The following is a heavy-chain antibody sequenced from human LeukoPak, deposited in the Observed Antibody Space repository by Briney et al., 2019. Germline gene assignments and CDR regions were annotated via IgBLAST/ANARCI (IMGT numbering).Heavy chain of an antibody. D-gene: IGHD3-22*01. J-gene: IGHJ3*02. CDR2: INHSGST. CDR1: GGSFNDYY. Sequence: PSETLSLTCAVYGGSFNDYYWSWIRQPPGKGLEWIGEINHSGSTNCNPSLKSRVTISVDTSKNQFSLKLSSVTAADTAVYYCARTRNYYDSSGYYLVGAFDIWGQGTMVTVSS. CDR3: ARTRNYYDSSGYYLVGAFDI. V-gene: IGHV4-34*01.